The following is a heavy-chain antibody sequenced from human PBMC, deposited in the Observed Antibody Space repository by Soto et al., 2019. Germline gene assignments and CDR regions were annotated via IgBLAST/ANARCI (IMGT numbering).Heavy chain of an antibody. CDR3: ARASYCSSSSCLIIYYYYGMDV. CDR2: IIPVFGAP. V-gene: IGHV1-69*13. CDR1: GDTFSSYA. Sequence: ASVKVSCKASGDTFSSYAVNWVRLAPGQGLEGMGGIIPVFGAPNYAQKFHGRVTITVDESTSTAYMELSSLRYEDTAVYYCARASYCSSSSCLIIYYYYGMDVWGQGTMVTVSS. D-gene: IGHD2-15*01. J-gene: IGHJ6*02.